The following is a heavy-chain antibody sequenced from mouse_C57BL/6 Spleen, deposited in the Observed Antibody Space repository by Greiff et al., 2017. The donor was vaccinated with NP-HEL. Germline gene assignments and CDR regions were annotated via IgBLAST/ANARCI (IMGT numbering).Heavy chain of an antibody. J-gene: IGHJ1*03. V-gene: IGHV1-69*01. CDR2: IDPSDSYT. CDR3: ARSNPSYWYFDV. Sequence: QVQLQQPGAELVMPGASVKLSCKASGYTFTSYWMHWVKQRPGQGLEWIGEIDPSDSYTNYNQKFKGKSTLTVYKSSSTAYMQLSSLTSEDSAVYYCARSNPSYWYFDVWGTGTTVTVSS. CDR1: GYTFTSYW.